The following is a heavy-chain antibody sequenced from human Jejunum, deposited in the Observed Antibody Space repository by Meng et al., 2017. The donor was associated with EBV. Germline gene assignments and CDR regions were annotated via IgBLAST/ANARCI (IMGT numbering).Heavy chain of an antibody. CDR2: IYWDENK. CDR1: GFALCTSGVG. V-gene: IGHV2-5*02. J-gene: IGHJ4*02. CDR3: ARRYGDYVRYFDS. Sequence: QHAGPHTARPTSLHTRSCTSSGFALCTSGVGVGWNRQPLGKALDWHAHIYWDENKRYSTSLRSRLSIMKDTSKSQVVLTMTNMDPVDTATYYCARRYGDYVRYFDSWGQGILVTVSS. D-gene: IGHD4-17*01.